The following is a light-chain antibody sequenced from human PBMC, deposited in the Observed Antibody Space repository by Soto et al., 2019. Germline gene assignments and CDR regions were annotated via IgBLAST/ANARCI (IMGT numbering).Light chain of an antibody. Sequence: QLVLTQSSSASASLGSSVKLTCTLSSGHSSYIIAWHQQQPGKAPRYLMKLEGSGSYNKGSGVPDRFSGSSSGADRYLTIANLQFEEEADDYCETWDSNTQNWVFGGGTKLTVL. CDR2: LEGSGSY. CDR3: ETWDSNTQNWV. J-gene: IGLJ3*02. V-gene: IGLV4-60*02. CDR1: SGHSSYI.